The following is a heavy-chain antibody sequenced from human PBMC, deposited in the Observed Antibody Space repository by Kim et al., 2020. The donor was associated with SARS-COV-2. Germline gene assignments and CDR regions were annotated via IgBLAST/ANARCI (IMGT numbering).Heavy chain of an antibody. Sequence: GGSLRLSCTASGFTFGDYAMSWVRQAPGKGLEWVGFIRSKAYGGTTEYAASVKGRFTISRDDSKSIAYLQMNSLKTEDTAVYYCTRDGLLREMATIPNCYWGQGTLVTVSS. CDR2: IRSKAYGGTT. D-gene: IGHD5-12*01. V-gene: IGHV3-49*04. J-gene: IGHJ4*02. CDR1: GFTFGDYA. CDR3: TRDGLLREMATIPNCY.